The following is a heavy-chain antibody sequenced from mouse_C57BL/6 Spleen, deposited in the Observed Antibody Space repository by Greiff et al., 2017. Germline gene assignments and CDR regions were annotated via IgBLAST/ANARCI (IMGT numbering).Heavy chain of an antibody. CDR2: ISSGSSTI. Sequence: EVQLVESGGGLVKPGGSLKLSCAASGFTFSDYGMHWVRQAPEKGLEWVAYISSGSSTIYYADTVKGRFTISRDNAKNTLFLQMTSLRSEDTAMYYCARLNWDDYFDYWGQGTTLTVSS. J-gene: IGHJ2*01. CDR1: GFTFSDYG. CDR3: ARLNWDDYFDY. V-gene: IGHV5-17*01. D-gene: IGHD4-1*01.